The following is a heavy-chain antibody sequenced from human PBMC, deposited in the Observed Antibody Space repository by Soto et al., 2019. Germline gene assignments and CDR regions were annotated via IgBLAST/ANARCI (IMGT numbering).Heavy chain of an antibody. J-gene: IGHJ4*02. V-gene: IGHV4-34*01. CDR1: GGSFSGYY. CDR2: INHSGST. CDR3: AKKFDSSSPSFDY. D-gene: IGHD6-6*01. Sequence: QVQLQQWGAGLLKPSETLSLTCAVYGGSFSGYYWSWIRQPPGKGLEWIGEINHSGSTNYNPSLKSRVTISVDTSKNQFSLKLSSVTAADTAVYYCAKKFDSSSPSFDYWGQGTLVTVSS.